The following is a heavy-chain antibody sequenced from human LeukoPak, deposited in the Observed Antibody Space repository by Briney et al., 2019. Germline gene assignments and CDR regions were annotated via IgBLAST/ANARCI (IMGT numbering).Heavy chain of an antibody. J-gene: IGHJ4*02. Sequence: ASVKVSCTASGYTFTSYYMHWVRQAPGQGLEWMGIINPSGGSTSYAQKFQGRVTMTRDTSTSTVYMELSSLRSEDTAVYYCARDPRGRDGYNTEYYFDYWGQGTLVTVSS. CDR3: ARDPRGRDGYNTEYYFDY. V-gene: IGHV1-46*01. CDR2: INPSGGST. CDR1: GYTFTSYY. D-gene: IGHD5-24*01.